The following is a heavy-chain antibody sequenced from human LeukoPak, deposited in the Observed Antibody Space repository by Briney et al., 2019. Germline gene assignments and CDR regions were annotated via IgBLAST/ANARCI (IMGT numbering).Heavy chain of an antibody. Sequence: AESLSLTCTVSGFSISSNSLYWGWIRPPPGLELVPIGEINHSGSINYNPSLKSRVTISVDTSKNQFSLKLSSVTAADTAVYYCARGGRRIAARLDYWGQGTLVTVSS. CDR1: GFSISSNSLY. CDR2: INHSGSI. V-gene: IGHV4-39*07. CDR3: ARGGRRIAARLDY. D-gene: IGHD6-6*01. J-gene: IGHJ4*02.